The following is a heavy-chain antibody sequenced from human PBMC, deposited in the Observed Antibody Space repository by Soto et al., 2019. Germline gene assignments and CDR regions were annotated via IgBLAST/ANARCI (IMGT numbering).Heavy chain of an antibody. V-gene: IGHV4-4*02. CDR1: GYCIKTETW. J-gene: IGHJ4*02. CDR2: IKHTGDA. CDR3: VRLTIGYNGFYYLDY. Sequence: WETLSLTCALSGYCIKTETWGSWLRQLPGTGLEWIGEIKHTGDANANPALRSRVSMSVDRTKNQFFLNLRSVSAADTAVYYCVRLTIGYNGFYYLDYWGQG. D-gene: IGHD5-12*01.